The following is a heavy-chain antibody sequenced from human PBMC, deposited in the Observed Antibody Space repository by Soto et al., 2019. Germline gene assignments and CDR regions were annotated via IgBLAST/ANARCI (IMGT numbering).Heavy chain of an antibody. Sequence: GGSLRLSCAASGFTFSSYAMSWVRQAPGKGLEWVSAISGSGCSTYYADSVKGRFTISRNNSKNTLYLQMNSLRAEDTAVYYCARTYYDYIWGSYRYSYMDVWGKGTTVTVSS. CDR1: GFTFSSYA. CDR2: ISGSGCST. D-gene: IGHD3-16*02. V-gene: IGHV3-23*01. J-gene: IGHJ6*03. CDR3: ARTYYDYIWGSYRYSYMDV.